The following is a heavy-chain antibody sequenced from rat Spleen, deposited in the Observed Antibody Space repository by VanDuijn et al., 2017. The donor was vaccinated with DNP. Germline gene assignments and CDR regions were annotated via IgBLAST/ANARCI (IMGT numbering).Heavy chain of an antibody. CDR2: ISIGGSKT. D-gene: IGHD1-12*02. CDR1: GFTFSNCY. CDR3: ASSMGTYYPYYFDY. J-gene: IGHJ2*01. Sequence: EVQLVESGGGLVQPGRSMKLSCAASGFTFSNCYMAWVRQAPTKGLEWVASISIGGSKTYYRDSVKGRFTISSDNAKSTLYLQMDSLRAEETATYYCASSMGTYYPYYFDYWGQGVMVTVSS. V-gene: IGHV5S11*01.